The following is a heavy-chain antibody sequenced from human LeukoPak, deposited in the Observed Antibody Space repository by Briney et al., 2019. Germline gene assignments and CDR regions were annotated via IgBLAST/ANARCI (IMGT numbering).Heavy chain of an antibody. Sequence: GASVKVSCKASGYTFTSYYMHWVRQAPGQGLEWMGIINPSGGSTSYAQKFQGRVTMTRDTSTSTVYMELSSLRSEDTAVYYCARDYGVSYCSSTSCYYGWLDPWGQGTLVTVSS. J-gene: IGHJ5*02. CDR1: GYTFTSYY. CDR3: ARDYGVSYCSSTSCYYGWLDP. CDR2: INPSGGST. D-gene: IGHD2-2*01. V-gene: IGHV1-46*01.